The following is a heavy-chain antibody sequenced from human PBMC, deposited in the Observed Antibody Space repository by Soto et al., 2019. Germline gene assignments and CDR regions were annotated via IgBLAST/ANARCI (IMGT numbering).Heavy chain of an antibody. J-gene: IGHJ5*02. CDR3: ATPYCSSTSCYP. V-gene: IGHV3-30*03. Sequence: GGSLRLSCAASGFTFSSYGMHWVRQAPGKGLEWVAVISYDGSNKYYADSVKGRFTISRDNSKNTPYLQMNSLRAEDTAVYYCATPYCSSTSCYPWGQGTLVTVSS. D-gene: IGHD2-2*01. CDR2: ISYDGSNK. CDR1: GFTFSSYG.